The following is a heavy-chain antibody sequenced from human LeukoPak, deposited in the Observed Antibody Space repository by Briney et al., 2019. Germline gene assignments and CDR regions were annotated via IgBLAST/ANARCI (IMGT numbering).Heavy chain of an antibody. CDR2: IYPDDSDT. CDR1: GYSFTNYW. V-gene: IGHV5-51*01. J-gene: IGHJ5*02. CDR3: ARQSRRISGGFDP. Sequence: GESLKISCKGSGYSFTNYWIGWVRQMPGKGLEWMGIIYPDDSDTKYSPSFQGQVTISVDKSISTAYLQWSSLKASDAAIYYCARQSRRISGGFDPWGQGTQVTVSS. D-gene: IGHD3-10*01.